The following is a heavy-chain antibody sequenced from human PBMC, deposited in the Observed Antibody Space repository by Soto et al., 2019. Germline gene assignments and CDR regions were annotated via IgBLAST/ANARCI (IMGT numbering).Heavy chain of an antibody. J-gene: IGHJ4*02. CDR1: GFTFSSYA. Sequence: GGSLRLSCAASGFTFSSYAMSWVRQAPGKGLEWVSAISGSGGSTYYAVSVKGRFTISRDNSKNTLYLQMNSLRAEDTAVYYCAKRPQPHYDFWSGNSYYFDYWGQGTLVTVSS. D-gene: IGHD3-3*01. CDR2: ISGSGGST. CDR3: AKRPQPHYDFWSGNSYYFDY. V-gene: IGHV3-23*01.